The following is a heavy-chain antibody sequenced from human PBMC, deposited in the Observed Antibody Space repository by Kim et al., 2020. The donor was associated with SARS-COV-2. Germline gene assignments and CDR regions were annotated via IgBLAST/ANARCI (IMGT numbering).Heavy chain of an antibody. D-gene: IGHD2-21*02. CDR3: ASQAYCGGDCYPPLEYFQH. CDR1: GFTFSSYA. V-gene: IGHV3-23*01. J-gene: IGHJ1*01. CDR2: ISGSGGST. Sequence: GGSLRLSCAASGFTFSSYAMSWVRQAPGKGLEWVSAISGSGGSTYYADSVKGRFTISRDNSKNTLYLQMNSLRAEDTAVYYCASQAYCGGDCYPPLEYFQHWGQGTLVTVSS.